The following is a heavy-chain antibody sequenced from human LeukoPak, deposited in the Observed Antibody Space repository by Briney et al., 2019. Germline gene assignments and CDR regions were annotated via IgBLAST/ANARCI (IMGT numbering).Heavy chain of an antibody. V-gene: IGHV3-7*01. Sequence: PGGSLRLSCAASGFIFSSYWMSWVRQAPGKGLEWVANIKQEGTEKYYVDSVKGRFTISRDNAKNSLYLQMNSLRAEDTAIYYCAREAWAEWLRLHYYYYMDVWGKGTTVTVSS. CDR1: GFIFSSYW. CDR2: IKQEGTEK. D-gene: IGHD5-12*01. CDR3: AREAWAEWLRLHYYYYMDV. J-gene: IGHJ6*03.